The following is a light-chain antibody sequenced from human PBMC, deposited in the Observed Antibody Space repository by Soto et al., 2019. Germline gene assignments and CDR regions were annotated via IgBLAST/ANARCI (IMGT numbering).Light chain of an antibody. V-gene: IGKV1-39*01. CDR1: QTISSY. J-gene: IGKJ4*01. CDR3: QQSFSTPLT. CDR2: ATS. Sequence: DIQMTQSPSSLSASVGDRVTITCRASQTISSYLAWYQQKPGTAPKLLIYATSSLQSGVPSRFSGSGSGADFTRTISSLQPEDFATYYCQQSFSTPLTFGGGTKVEIK.